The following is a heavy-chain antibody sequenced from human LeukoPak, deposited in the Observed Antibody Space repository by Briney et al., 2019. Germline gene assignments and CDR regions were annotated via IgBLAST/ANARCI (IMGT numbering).Heavy chain of an antibody. Sequence: PSETLSLTCTVSGGSISSYYWSWIRQPPGKGLEWIGYIYYSGSTNYNPSLKSRVTISVDTSKNQFSLKLYPVTAADTAVYYCVREITMAVVVDRGQGTLVTVSS. J-gene: IGHJ4*02. D-gene: IGHD3-22*01. CDR1: GGSISSYY. CDR2: IYYSGST. V-gene: IGHV4-59*12. CDR3: VREITMAVVVD.